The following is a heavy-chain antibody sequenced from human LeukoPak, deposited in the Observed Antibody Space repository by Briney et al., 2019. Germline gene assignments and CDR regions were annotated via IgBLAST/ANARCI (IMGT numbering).Heavy chain of an antibody. Sequence: SVNVSGQASGGTFSSYAISWVRQAPGQGLEWRGRIIPILGTANYAQKFQGRVTITASKLTSTAYMELSSLRSEDTAVYYCARGRAGYNSIDYYYYMDVWGKGTTVTVSS. CDR2: IIPILGTA. J-gene: IGHJ6*03. CDR1: GGTFSSYA. V-gene: IGHV1-69*04. D-gene: IGHD5-24*01. CDR3: ARGRAGYNSIDYYYYMDV.